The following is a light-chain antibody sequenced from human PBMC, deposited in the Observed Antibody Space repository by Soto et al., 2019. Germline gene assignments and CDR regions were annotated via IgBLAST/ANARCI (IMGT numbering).Light chain of an antibody. CDR2: AAS. CDR3: HQGYSLPRT. CDR1: QSLSRC. V-gene: IGKV1-39*01. J-gene: IGKJ1*01. Sequence: DIQMTQSPSSLSASVGDRVTITCRASQSLSRCVNWYQQKPGKAPNRLIYAASSLQSGVPARFSGSGSGTDLTLTISSLQPEDFASYYCHQGYSLPRTFGQGTKVEIK.